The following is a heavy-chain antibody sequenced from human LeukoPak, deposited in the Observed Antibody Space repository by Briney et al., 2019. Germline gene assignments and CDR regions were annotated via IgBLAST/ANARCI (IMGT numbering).Heavy chain of an antibody. V-gene: IGHV1-2*02. D-gene: IGHD4-17*01. Sequence: ASVKVSCKASGYTFTGYYMHWARQAPGQGLEWMGWINPNSGGTNYAQKFQGRVTMTRDTSISTAYMELRSLRSDDTAVYYCARVRHNGDFSSVDYWGQGTLVTVSS. J-gene: IGHJ4*02. CDR2: INPNSGGT. CDR1: GYTFTGYY. CDR3: ARVRHNGDFSSVDY.